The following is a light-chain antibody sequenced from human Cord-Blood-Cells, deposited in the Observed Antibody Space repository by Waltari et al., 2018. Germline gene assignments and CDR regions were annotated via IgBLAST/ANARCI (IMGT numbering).Light chain of an antibody. J-gene: IGKJ1*01. CDR1: QSISSY. CDR3: QQSYSTPQT. CDR2: AAS. V-gene: IGKV1-39*01. Sequence: DIQMNQSPSSLSASVGDRVTITCRASQSISSYLNWYQQKPGKAPKLLIDAASSLQSGVPSRFSGSGSGTDFTLTISSLQPEDFATYYCQQSYSTPQTFGQGTKVEIK.